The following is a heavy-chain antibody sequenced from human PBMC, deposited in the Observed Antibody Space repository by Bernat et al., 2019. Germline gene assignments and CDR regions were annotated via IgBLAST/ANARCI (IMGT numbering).Heavy chain of an antibody. D-gene: IGHD4-17*01. V-gene: IGHV3-23*01. CDR1: GFTFSSYA. CDR2: ISGSGGST. Sequence: EVQLLESGGGLVQPGGSLRLSCAASGFTFSSYAMSWVRQAPGKGLEWVSAISGSGGSTYYADSVKGRFTISRDNSKNTLYPQMNSLRAEDTAVYYCAKHYGDYVFYFDYWGQGTLVTVSS. J-gene: IGHJ4*02. CDR3: AKHYGDYVFYFDY.